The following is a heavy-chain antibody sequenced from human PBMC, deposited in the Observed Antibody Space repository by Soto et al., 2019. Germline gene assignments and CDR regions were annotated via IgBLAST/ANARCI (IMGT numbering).Heavy chain of an antibody. D-gene: IGHD1-1*01. CDR2: IDNDGSAT. V-gene: IGHV3-74*01. J-gene: IGHJ4*02. CDR1: GFTFNIYW. Sequence: GGSLRPSCVASGFTFNIYWMHWVRQAPGKGLEWVSRIDNDGSATTYADSVKGRFTISRDNAKNTLFLQMNTLRVDDTAVYYCARDNWNSYWGQGTLVTVSS. CDR3: ARDNWNSY.